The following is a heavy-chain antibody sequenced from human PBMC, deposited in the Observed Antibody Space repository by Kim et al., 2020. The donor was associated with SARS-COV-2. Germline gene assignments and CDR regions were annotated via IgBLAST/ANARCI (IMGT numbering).Heavy chain of an antibody. CDR1: GFTVSSNY. CDR3: ARDAETIPSHY. D-gene: IGHD3-9*01. CDR2: IYSGGST. Sequence: GGSLRLSCAASGFTVSSNYMSWVRQAPGKGLEWVSVIYSGGSTYYADSVKGRFTISRDNSKNTLYLQMNSLRAEDTAVYYCARDAETIPSHYWGQGTLVTVSS. J-gene: IGHJ4*02. V-gene: IGHV3-66*01.